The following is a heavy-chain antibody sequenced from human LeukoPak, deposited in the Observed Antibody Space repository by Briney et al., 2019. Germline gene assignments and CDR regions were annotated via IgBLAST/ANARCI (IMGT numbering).Heavy chain of an antibody. CDR3: ARDLFCSSTSCYGGTDNWFDP. D-gene: IGHD2-2*01. J-gene: IGHJ5*02. V-gene: IGHV1-2*02. CDR2: TNPNSGGT. Sequence: ASVKVSCKASGYTFTGYYMHWVRQAPGQGLEGMGWTNPNSGGTNYAQKFQGRVTMTRDTSISTAYMELSRLRSDDTAVYYCARDLFCSSTSCYGGTDNWFDPWGQGTLVTVLS. CDR1: GYTFTGYY.